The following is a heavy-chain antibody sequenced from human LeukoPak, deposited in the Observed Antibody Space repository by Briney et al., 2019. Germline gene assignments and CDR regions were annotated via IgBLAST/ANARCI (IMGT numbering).Heavy chain of an antibody. D-gene: IGHD3-9*01. CDR1: GFSFSSYW. Sequence: GESLKISCKGPGFSFSSYWIGWVRQMPGKGLEWMGIIYPGDSNTRYSPSFQGQVTISADKSINTAYLQWSSVRASDTAMYYCAKTTGYNTYNWFDPWGQGTLVTVSS. CDR2: IYPGDSNT. V-gene: IGHV5-51*01. CDR3: AKTTGYNTYNWFDP. J-gene: IGHJ5*01.